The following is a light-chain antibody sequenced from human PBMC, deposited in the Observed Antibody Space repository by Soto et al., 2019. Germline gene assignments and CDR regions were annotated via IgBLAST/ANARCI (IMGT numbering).Light chain of an antibody. CDR1: QSVSSF. CDR3: QQSFSFPYT. J-gene: IGKJ2*01. V-gene: IGKV1-39*01. Sequence: DIQMTQSPSSLSASVGDRVTITCRASQSVSSFLNWYQQKPGKAPKLLIYTASNLEGGVPSRFSGSGSGTDFTLTISSLQLEDFATYYCQQSFSFPYTFGQGTKLEIK. CDR2: TAS.